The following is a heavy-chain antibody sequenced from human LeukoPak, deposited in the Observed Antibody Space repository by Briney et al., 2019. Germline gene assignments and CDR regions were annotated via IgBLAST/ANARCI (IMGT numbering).Heavy chain of an antibody. CDR3: ARGRSGMATINSWFDP. D-gene: IGHD5-24*01. CDR1: GYTFTGYY. V-gene: IGHV1-2*02. Sequence: ASVKVSCKASGYTFTGYYMHWVRQAPGQGLEWMGWINPNSGGTNYAQKFQGRVTMTRGTSISTAYMELSRLRSDDTAVYYCARGRSGMATINSWFDPWGQGTLVTVSS. J-gene: IGHJ5*02. CDR2: INPNSGGT.